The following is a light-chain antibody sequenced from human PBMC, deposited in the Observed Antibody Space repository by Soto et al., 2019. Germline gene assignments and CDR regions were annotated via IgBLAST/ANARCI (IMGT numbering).Light chain of an antibody. CDR1: QSISSW. J-gene: IGKJ2*01. CDR3: QQYNSYLYT. Sequence: DIQMTQSPSTLSASVGDRVTITCRASQSISSWLAWYQQKPGRAPKLLIYDDSSLESGVPSRFSGSGSGTECPLTISSLQRDDFATYYCQQYNSYLYTFGQGTKLEIK. CDR2: DDS. V-gene: IGKV1-5*01.